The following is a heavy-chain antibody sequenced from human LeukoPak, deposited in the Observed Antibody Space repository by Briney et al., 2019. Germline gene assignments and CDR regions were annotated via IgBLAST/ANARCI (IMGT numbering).Heavy chain of an antibody. Sequence: SVKVSCKASGGTFSSYAISWVRQAPGQGLEWMGRIIPILGIANYAQKFQGRVTITADKSTSTAYMELSSLRSEDTAVYYCARADQLLFGGSFDIWGQGTMDTVSS. J-gene: IGHJ3*02. V-gene: IGHV1-69*04. D-gene: IGHD2-2*01. CDR3: ARADQLLFGGSFDI. CDR2: IIPILGIA. CDR1: GGTFSSYA.